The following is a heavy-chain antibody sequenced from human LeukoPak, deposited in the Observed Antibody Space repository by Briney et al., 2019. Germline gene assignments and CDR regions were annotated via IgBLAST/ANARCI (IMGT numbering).Heavy chain of an antibody. J-gene: IGHJ5*02. V-gene: IGHV1-69*13. Sequence: VKVSCNASGGTFSSYAISWVRQAPGQGLEWMGGIIPIFGTANYAQKFQGRVTITADESTSTAYMELSSLRSEDTAVYCCAREGIAAAGTGRNWFDPWGQGTLVTVSS. CDR1: GGTFSSYA. CDR2: IIPIFGTA. CDR3: AREGIAAAGTGRNWFDP. D-gene: IGHD6-13*01.